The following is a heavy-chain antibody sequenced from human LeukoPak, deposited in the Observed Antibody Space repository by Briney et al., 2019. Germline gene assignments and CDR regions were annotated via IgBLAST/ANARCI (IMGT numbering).Heavy chain of an antibody. CDR3: ARAYYDYVWGSYRPWYFDY. Sequence: GGSLRLSCAASGCTFSDYYMSWIRQAPGKGLEWVSYISSSSSYTNYTDSVKGRFTISRDNAKNSLYLQMNSLRAEDTAVYYCARAYYDYVWGSYRPWYFDYWGQGTLVTVSS. D-gene: IGHD3-16*02. CDR1: GCTFSDYY. V-gene: IGHV3-11*03. J-gene: IGHJ4*02. CDR2: ISSSSSYT.